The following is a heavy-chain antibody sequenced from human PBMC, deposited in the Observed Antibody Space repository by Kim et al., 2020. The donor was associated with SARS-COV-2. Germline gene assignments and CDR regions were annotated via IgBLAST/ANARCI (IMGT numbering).Heavy chain of an antibody. CDR1: GGSISSSSYY. Sequence: SETLSLTCTVSGGSISSSSYYWGWIRQPPGKGLEWIGSIYYSGSTYYNPSLKSRVTISVDTSKNQFSLKLSSVTAADTAVYYCARDLDSSSWYEHWYFDLWGRGTLVTVSS. J-gene: IGHJ2*01. D-gene: IGHD6-13*01. CDR3: ARDLDSSSWYEHWYFDL. V-gene: IGHV4-39*07. CDR2: IYYSGST.